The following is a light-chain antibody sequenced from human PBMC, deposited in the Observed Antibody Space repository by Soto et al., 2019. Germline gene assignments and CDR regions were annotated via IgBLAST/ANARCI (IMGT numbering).Light chain of an antibody. J-gene: IGLJ1*01. CDR3: SSYTTISLYV. V-gene: IGLV2-14*03. CDR2: DVS. Sequence: QSALTQPASVSGSPGQSITISCTGTSNNIGAYNFVSWYQQHPGKAPKLMIYDVSNRPSGLSNRFSGSKSGSTASLTISGLQAEVEADYYCSSYTTISLYVFGTGTNVTVL. CDR1: SNNIGAYNF.